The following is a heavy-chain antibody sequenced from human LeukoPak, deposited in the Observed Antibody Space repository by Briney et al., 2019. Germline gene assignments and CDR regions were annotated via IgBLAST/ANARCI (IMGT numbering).Heavy chain of an antibody. J-gene: IGHJ4*02. V-gene: IGHV4-39*01. CDR3: ARPNSRGSFDY. Sequence: SETLSLTCTVSGGSISSSSYYWGWIRQPPGKGLEWIGSIYYSGSTYYNPSLKSRVTISVDTSKNQFSLKLSSVTAADTAVYYCARPNSRGSFDYWGQGTLVTVSS. D-gene: IGHD2-15*01. CDR2: IYYSGST. CDR1: GGSISSSSYY.